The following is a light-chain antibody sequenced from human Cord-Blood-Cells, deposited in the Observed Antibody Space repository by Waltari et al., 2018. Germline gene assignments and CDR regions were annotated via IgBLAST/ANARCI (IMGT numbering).Light chain of an antibody. Sequence: DIVTTQSPDSLAVSPGESATINCKSSQCVLYSSNNKNYLAWYQQKPGQPPKLLIYCASTRETGVPDRFSGSGSGTDFTLTISSLQAEDVAVYYCQQCSNTPYSFGHGTKLEIK. CDR3: QQCSNTPYS. CDR1: QCVLYSSNNKNY. V-gene: IGKV4-1*01. CDR2: CAS. J-gene: IGKJ2*03.